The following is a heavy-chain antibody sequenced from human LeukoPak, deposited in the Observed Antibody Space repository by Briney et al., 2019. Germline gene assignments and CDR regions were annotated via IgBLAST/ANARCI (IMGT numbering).Heavy chain of an antibody. CDR3: AKAYTSGSYFIDDAFDI. CDR1: GFTFRSYG. V-gene: IGHV3-30*18. CDR2: IAYDANEK. Sequence: GGSLRLSCAASGFTFRSYGMHWVRQAPGKGLEWVSFIAYDANEKQYADSVKGRFTISRDNSKNTLYLQMNSLRAEDTAVYYCAKAYTSGSYFIDDAFDIWGQGTMVTASS. D-gene: IGHD3-10*01. J-gene: IGHJ3*02.